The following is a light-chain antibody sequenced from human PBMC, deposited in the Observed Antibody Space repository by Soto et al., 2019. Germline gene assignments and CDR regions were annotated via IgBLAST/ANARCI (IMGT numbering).Light chain of an antibody. J-gene: IGKJ1*01. CDR2: GAS. CDR1: QSVNSSF. V-gene: IGKV3-20*01. CDR3: QQYSSSPLT. Sequence: EIVLTQSPGTLSLSLGERATLSCRASQSVNSSFLAWYQQKPGQAPRLLIYGASSRATGIPNRFSGSGSGKDFILTISRLEPEDFAVYYCQQYSSSPLTFGQGTKVEIK.